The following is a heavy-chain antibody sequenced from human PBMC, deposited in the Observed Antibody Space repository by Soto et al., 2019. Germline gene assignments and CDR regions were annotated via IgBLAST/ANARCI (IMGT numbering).Heavy chain of an antibody. J-gene: IGHJ4*02. D-gene: IGHD5-18*01. Sequence: SETLSLTCTVSGGSVSRGSYYWSWIRQPPGKGLEWVAYIYYSRSTNYNPSLKSRVTISLDTSKNQFSLILRSVTAADTAVYYCARGGTAMVLGPVDYWGQGTLVTVSS. V-gene: IGHV4-61*01. CDR1: GGSVSRGSYY. CDR2: IYYSRST. CDR3: ARGGTAMVLGPVDY.